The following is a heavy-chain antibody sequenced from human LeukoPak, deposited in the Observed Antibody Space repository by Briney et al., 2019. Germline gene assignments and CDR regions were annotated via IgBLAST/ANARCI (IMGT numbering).Heavy chain of an antibody. CDR1: GFNGSNNY. Sequence: GSLRLSCATPGFNGSNNYVSLVRQAPGMGLEWVSAIHSSGATCYADSVKGRFTISRDNSKNTLYLQMNSLRAEDTAVYYCARGIVGASTYYFDYWGQGTLVTVSS. V-gene: IGHV3-66*03. J-gene: IGHJ4*02. D-gene: IGHD1-26*01. CDR3: ARGIVGASTYYFDY. CDR2: IHSSGAT.